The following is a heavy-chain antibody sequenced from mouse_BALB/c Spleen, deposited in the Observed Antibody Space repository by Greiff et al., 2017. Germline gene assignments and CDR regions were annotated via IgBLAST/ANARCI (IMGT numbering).Heavy chain of an antibody. V-gene: IGHV5-9-3*01. CDR3: ARHYRYDVEGYMDY. J-gene: IGHJ4*01. CDR1: GFTFSSYA. Sequence: EVKLMESGGGLVKPGGSLKLSCAASGFTFSSYAMSWVRQTPEKRLEWVPTISSGGSYTYYPDSVKGRFTISRDNAKNTLYLQMSSLRSEDTAMYYCARHYRYDVEGYMDYWGQGTSVTVSS. D-gene: IGHD2-14*01. CDR2: ISSGGSYT.